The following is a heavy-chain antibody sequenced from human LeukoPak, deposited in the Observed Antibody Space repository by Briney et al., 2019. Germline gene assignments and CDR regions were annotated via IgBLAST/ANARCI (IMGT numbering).Heavy chain of an antibody. Sequence: SETLSLTCTVSGGSISSRSYYWGWIRQPPGKGLEWIGSIYYSGSTYYNPSLKSRVTISVDTSKNQFSLKLSSVTAADTAVYYCARVQRLGGWFDPWGQGTLVTVSS. CDR3: ARVQRLGGWFDP. CDR1: GGSISSRSYY. D-gene: IGHD6-19*01. J-gene: IGHJ5*02. V-gene: IGHV4-39*07. CDR2: IYYSGST.